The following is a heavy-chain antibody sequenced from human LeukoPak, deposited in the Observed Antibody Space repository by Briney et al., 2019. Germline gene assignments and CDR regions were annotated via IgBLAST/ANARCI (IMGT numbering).Heavy chain of an antibody. D-gene: IGHD1-1*01. CDR2: IYYSGIT. CDR1: GGSISSSSYY. V-gene: IGHV4-39*01. J-gene: IGHJ6*02. CDR3: SNLNYYYYYGMDV. Sequence: SETLSLTCTVSGGSISSSSYYWRWIRQPPGKGLEWIERIYYSGITYYNPSLKSRVTISVDTSKNQFSLKLSSVTAADTAVYYCSNLNYYYYYGMDVWGQGTTVTVSS.